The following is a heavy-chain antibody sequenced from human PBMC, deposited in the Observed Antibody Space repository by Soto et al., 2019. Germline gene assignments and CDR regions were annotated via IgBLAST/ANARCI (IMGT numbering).Heavy chain of an antibody. CDR2: ISWNSGSI. CDR1: GFTFDDYA. D-gene: IGHD3-10*01. J-gene: IGHJ6*02. V-gene: IGHV3-9*01. CDR3: AKDITPWFGEGSGMDV. Sequence: GGSLRLSCAASGFTFDDYAMHWVRQAPGKGLEWVSGISWNSGSIGYADSVEGRFTISRDNAKNSLYLQMNSLRAEDTALYYCAKDITPWFGEGSGMDVWGQGTTVTVSS.